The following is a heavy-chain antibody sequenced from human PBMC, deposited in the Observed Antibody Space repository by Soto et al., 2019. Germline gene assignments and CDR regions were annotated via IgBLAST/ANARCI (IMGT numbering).Heavy chain of an antibody. J-gene: IGHJ4*02. CDR1: GFTFSSFW. V-gene: IGHV3-7*01. Sequence: GGSLRLSCAASGFTFSSFWMDWVRQAPGKGLEWVANINPDGSEKQYVDSVKGRFTISRDNAKNSLYLQMSSVTAEDSALYYCSRSLDSWGQGTRVTVSS. CDR3: SRSLDS. CDR2: INPDGSEK.